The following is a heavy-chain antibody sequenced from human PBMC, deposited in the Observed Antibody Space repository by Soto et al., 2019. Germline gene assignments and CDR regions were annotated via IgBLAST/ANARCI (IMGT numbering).Heavy chain of an antibody. V-gene: IGHV4-61*01. CDR3: AREGLELRGGPDWFDP. CDR2: LYYSGST. CDR1: GGSVSSGSYY. Sequence: SETLSLTCTVSGGSVSSGSYYWSWIRQPPGKGLEYIGYLYYSGSTNYNPSLKSRVTISVDTPKNQFSLKLTSVTAADTAIYYCAREGLELRGGPDWFDPWGQGTLVTVSS. J-gene: IGHJ5*02. D-gene: IGHD1-7*01.